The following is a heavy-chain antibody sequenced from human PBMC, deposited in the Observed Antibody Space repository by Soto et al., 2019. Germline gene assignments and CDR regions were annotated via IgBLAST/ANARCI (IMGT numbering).Heavy chain of an antibody. J-gene: IGHJ4*02. CDR3: ARQIYDSDTGPNFQYYFDS. Sequence: GGSLKIYCKGSGYSFTSYWIGWVRQMPGKGLEWMGIIYPGDSDTRYSPSFQGQVTISADKSSSTAYLQGSSLKASDTAMYYCARQIYDSDTGPNFQYYFDSWGQGTPVTVSS. V-gene: IGHV5-51*01. CDR2: IYPGDSDT. D-gene: IGHD3-22*01. CDR1: GYSFTSYW.